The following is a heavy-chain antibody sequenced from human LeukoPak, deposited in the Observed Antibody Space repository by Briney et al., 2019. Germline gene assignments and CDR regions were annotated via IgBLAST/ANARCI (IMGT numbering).Heavy chain of an antibody. J-gene: IGHJ4*02. Sequence: PSETLSLTCSVSGDSISSYYWSWIRQPPGKGLEWIGYVYYSGSTNYNPSLKSRVTISVDTSKNQFSLKLSSVTAADTAVYYCARARSGYKYGFIDYWGQGTLVTVSP. D-gene: IGHD5-18*01. V-gene: IGHV4-59*01. CDR2: VYYSGST. CDR1: GDSISSYY. CDR3: ARARSGYKYGFIDY.